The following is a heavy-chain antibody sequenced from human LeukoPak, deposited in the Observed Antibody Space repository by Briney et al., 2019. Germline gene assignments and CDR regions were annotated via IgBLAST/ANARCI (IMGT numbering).Heavy chain of an antibody. CDR1: GYNFTNYW. CDR3: ARRGRYSSGRGEFDY. CDR2: IFGDDSDT. J-gene: IGHJ4*02. Sequence: GESLKISCKGSGYNFTNYWIGWVRQMPGKGLECMGIIFGDDSDTRYSPSFQGQVTITAEKSISTAYLQWNSLKASDTAMYYCARRGRYSSGRGEFDYWGRGTLVTVSS. D-gene: IGHD6-19*01. V-gene: IGHV5-51*01.